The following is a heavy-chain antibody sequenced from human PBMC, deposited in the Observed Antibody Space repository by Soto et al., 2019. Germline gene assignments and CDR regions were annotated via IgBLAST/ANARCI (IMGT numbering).Heavy chain of an antibody. CDR2: VFSSGTT. D-gene: IGHD3-16*01. J-gene: IGHJ6*02. CDR1: GDSISSGNKY. V-gene: IGHV4-30-4*01. CDR3: ARVPSPFDYYYAMDV. Sequence: SETLSLTCTVSGDSISSGNKYWSWIRQPPGKGLEWIGYVFSSGTTYYNPSLKGRVSISLDASENQFSLKFASVTDADSAVYYCARVPSPFDYYYAMDVWGQGTTVTVSS.